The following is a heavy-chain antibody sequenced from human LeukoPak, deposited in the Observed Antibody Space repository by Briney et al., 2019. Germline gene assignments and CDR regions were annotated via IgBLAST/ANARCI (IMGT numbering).Heavy chain of an antibody. D-gene: IGHD2-15*01. V-gene: IGHV4-31*03. CDR1: NGSISSGGFY. CDR2: IYYSGST. J-gene: IGHJ4*02. Sequence: SQTLSLTCSVSNGSISSGGFYWSWIRQHPGKGLEWLGYIYYSGSTYYTPSLESRATISIDTSRNQFSLKLNSMTAADTAVYYCARVLVPAATPVYYFDSWGQGTLVTVSS. CDR3: ARVLVPAATPVYYFDS.